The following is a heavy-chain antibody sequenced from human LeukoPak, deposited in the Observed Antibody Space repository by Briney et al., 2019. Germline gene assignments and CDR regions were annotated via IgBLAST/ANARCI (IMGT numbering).Heavy chain of an antibody. J-gene: IGHJ5*02. CDR1: GFTFSDYY. CDR3: ARDATGGSGSYIWFDP. CDR2: ISSSGSTI. Sequence: GGPLRLSCAASGFTFSDYYMSWLRQAPGKGLEWVSYISSSGSTIYYADSVKGRFTISRDNAKNSLYLQMNSLRAEDTAVYYCARDATGGSGSYIWFDPWGQGTLVTVSS. V-gene: IGHV3-11*01. D-gene: IGHD3-10*01.